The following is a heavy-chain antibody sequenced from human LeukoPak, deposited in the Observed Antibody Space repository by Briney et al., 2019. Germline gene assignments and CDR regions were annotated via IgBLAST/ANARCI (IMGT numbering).Heavy chain of an antibody. Sequence: GSSVKVSCKASGGTFSSYAISWVRQAPGQGLEWMGGIIPIFGTANYAQKFQGRVTITADKSTSTAYMELSSLRSEDTAVYYCAREHCGGDCYRVQWARGYFDYWGQGTLVTVSS. D-gene: IGHD2-21*02. CDR3: AREHCGGDCYRVQWARGYFDY. J-gene: IGHJ4*02. CDR2: IIPIFGTA. V-gene: IGHV1-69*06. CDR1: GGTFSSYA.